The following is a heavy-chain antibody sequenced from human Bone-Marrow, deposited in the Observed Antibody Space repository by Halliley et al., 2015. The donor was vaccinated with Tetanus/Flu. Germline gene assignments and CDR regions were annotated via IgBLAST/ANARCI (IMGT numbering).Heavy chain of an antibody. J-gene: IGHJ5*01. CDR1: GLTFTNFA. V-gene: IGHV3-23*01. CDR2: ISGRDFTT. CDR3: ANFGTVGALVDWIDS. Sequence: SLRLSCAASGLTFTNFAMTWVRQPPGKGLEWVSSISGRDFTTYYADSVKGRFTIPRDNAKNTLSLRMNSLRAEDTAVYYCANFGTVGALVDWIDSWGQGPLVTVSS. D-gene: IGHD1-1*01.